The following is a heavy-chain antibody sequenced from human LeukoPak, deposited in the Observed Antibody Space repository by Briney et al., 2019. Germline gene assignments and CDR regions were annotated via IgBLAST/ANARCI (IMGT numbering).Heavy chain of an antibody. V-gene: IGHV4-59*08. J-gene: IGHJ4*02. CDR1: GGSISSHY. Sequence: SETLSLTCTVSGGSISSHYWSWIRQPPGKGLEWIGYIYYSGSTNYNPSLKSRVTISVDTSKNQFSLKLSSVTAADTAVYYCARLTVRGVSSVWGQGTLVTVSS. CDR3: ARLTVRGVSSV. CDR2: IYYSGST. D-gene: IGHD3-10*01.